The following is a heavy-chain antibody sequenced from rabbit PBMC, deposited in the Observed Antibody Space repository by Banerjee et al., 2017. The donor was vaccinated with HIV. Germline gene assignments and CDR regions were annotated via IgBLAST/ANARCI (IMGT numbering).Heavy chain of an antibody. CDR1: GFSFSSGYD. CDR3: ARDLAGVIGWNFGL. J-gene: IGHJ4*01. V-gene: IGHV1S45*01. CDR2: IYAGGSGST. D-gene: IGHD4-1*01. Sequence: QEQLEESGGDLVRPGASLTLTCTASGFSFSSGYDMCWVRQAPGKGLEWIACIYAGGSGSTYYASWAKGRFTISKTSWTTVTLQMTSLTAADTASYFCARDLAGVIGWNFGLWGQGTLVTVS.